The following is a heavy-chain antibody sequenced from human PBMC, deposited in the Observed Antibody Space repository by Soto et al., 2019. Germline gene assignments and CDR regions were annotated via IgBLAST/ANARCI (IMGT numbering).Heavy chain of an antibody. J-gene: IGHJ4*02. CDR2: IIPIRGIA. CDR1: GGTFSSYT. D-gene: IGHD4-17*01. CDR3: ARGEDYCDYGFDY. V-gene: IGHV1-69*02. Sequence: QVQLVQSGAEVKKPGSSVKVSCQASGGTFSSYTISWVRQAPGQGLEWMGRIIPIRGIANYAQKFQGRVTITADKSTSTDYMELCSLRSEDTAGYDCARGEDYCDYGFDYWGQGTLVTVSS.